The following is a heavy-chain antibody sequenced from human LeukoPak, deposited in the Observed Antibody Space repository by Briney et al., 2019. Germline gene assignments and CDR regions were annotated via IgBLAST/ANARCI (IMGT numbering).Heavy chain of an antibody. Sequence: SETLSLTCTVSGGSISSGGYYWSWIRQHPGKGLEWIGYIYYSGTTYYNPSLKSRVTISVDTSKNQFSLKLSSVTAADTAVYDCARDTTLDYWGQGTLVTVSS. CDR3: ARDTTLDY. D-gene: IGHD1-1*01. CDR2: IYYSGTT. V-gene: IGHV4-31*03. J-gene: IGHJ4*02. CDR1: GGSISSGGYY.